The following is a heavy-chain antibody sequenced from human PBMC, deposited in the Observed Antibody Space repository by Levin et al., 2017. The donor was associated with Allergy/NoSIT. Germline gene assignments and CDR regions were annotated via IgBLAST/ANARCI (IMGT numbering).Heavy chain of an antibody. J-gene: IGHJ6*02. Sequence: PGGSLRLSCAASGFTFDDYGMSWVRQAPGKGLEWVSGINWNGGSTGYADSVKGRFTISRDNAKNSLYLQMNSLRAEDTALYYCARRTLGDCYPSEECYYYYGMDVWGQGTTVTVSS. CDR2: INWNGGST. D-gene: IGHD2-21*02. CDR1: GFTFDDYG. V-gene: IGHV3-20*04. CDR3: ARRTLGDCYPSEECYYYYGMDV.